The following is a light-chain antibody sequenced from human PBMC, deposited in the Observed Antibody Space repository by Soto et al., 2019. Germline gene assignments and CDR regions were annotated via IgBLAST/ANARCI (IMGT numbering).Light chain of an antibody. CDR1: QYIHTY. V-gene: IGKV1-39*01. J-gene: IGKJ4*01. CDR3: QQSYTIFT. CDR2: AAS. Sequence: ENQLTQSPSSLSASVGDRVTITCRASQYIHTYLNWYQQKPGKAPKLLIYAASTLQSGVPSRFSGSGSGTDFTLTISSLQPEDSATYSCQQSYTIFTFGGGTKV.